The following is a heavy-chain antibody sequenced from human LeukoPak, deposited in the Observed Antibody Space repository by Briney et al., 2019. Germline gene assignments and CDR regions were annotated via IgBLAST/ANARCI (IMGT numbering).Heavy chain of an antibody. CDR2: IYTSGST. J-gene: IGHJ5*02. D-gene: IGHD3-22*01. CDR1: GGSISSYY. CDR3: ARTDSSGYYYVSYWFDP. V-gene: IGHV4-4*07. Sequence: SETLSLTCTVSGGSISSYYWSWIRQPAGKGLEWIGRIYTSGSTNYNPSLKSRVTISVDTSKHQFSLKLSSVTAADTAVYYCARTDSSGYYYVSYWFDPWGQGTLVTVSS.